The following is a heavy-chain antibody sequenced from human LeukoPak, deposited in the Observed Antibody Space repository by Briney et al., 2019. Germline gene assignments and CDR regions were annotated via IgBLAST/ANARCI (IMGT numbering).Heavy chain of an antibody. CDR1: GYSISSGYY. V-gene: IGHV4-38-2*01. Sequence: PLETLSLTCAVSGYSISSGYYWGWIRQPPGKGLEWIGSIYHSGSTYYNPSLKSRVTISVDTSKNQFSLKLSSVTAADTAVYYCARLKIGPARDFDYWGQGTLVTVSS. CDR3: ARLKIGPARDFDY. J-gene: IGHJ4*02. CDR2: IYHSGST. D-gene: IGHD3-22*01.